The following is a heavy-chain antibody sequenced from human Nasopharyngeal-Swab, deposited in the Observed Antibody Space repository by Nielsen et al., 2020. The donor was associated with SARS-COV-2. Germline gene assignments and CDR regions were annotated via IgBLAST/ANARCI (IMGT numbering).Heavy chain of an antibody. Sequence: GESLKISCEASGFTLSSYAMHWVRQDPGKGLEWVAVISPDETNKDDADSVKGRFSVSRDNSKNTVYLQMSSLRSEDTAIYYCVRDSRKYCRNIDCYMGNWFDPWGQGTLVTVSS. CDR3: VRDSRKYCRNIDCYMGNWFDP. D-gene: IGHD2-21*02. CDR1: GFTLSSYA. J-gene: IGHJ5*02. CDR2: ISPDETNK. V-gene: IGHV3-30-3*01.